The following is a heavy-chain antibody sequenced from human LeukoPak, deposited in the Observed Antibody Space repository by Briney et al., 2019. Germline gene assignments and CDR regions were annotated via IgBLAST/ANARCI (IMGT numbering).Heavy chain of an antibody. D-gene: IGHD3-22*01. CDR3: AKDYHDSSGYLDH. V-gene: IGHV3-23*01. Sequence: GGSLRLSCVVSGFTFSSYAMNWVRQAPGKGLEWVSAISGSGGSTYYADSVKGRFTISRDNSKNTLYLQMNSLRAEDTAVYYCAKDYHDSSGYLDHWGQGTLVTVSS. J-gene: IGHJ4*02. CDR1: GFTFSSYA. CDR2: ISGSGGST.